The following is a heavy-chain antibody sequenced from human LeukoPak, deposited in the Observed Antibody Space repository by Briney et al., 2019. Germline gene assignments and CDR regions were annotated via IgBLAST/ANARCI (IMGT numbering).Heavy chain of an antibody. D-gene: IGHD4-17*01. CDR2: ISAYNGNT. CDR1: GYTFTSYG. V-gene: IGHV1-18*01. CDR3: ARDQGLAYGPDY. J-gene: IGHJ4*02. Sequence: ASVKVSCKGSGYTFTSYGISWVRQAPGQGLEWMGWISAYNGNTIYAQKFQGRVTMTTDTSTSTAYMELRSLRSDDTAVYYCARDQGLAYGPDYWGQGTLVTVFS.